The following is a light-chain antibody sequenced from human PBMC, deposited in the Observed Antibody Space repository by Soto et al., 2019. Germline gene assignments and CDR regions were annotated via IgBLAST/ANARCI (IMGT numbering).Light chain of an antibody. V-gene: IGKV2-30*01. CDR3: MQGSYWPWT. CDR2: KVS. Sequence: DAVLTQFPLSLPVTPGQPASISCRSSQSLEYSDGKTYLNWYQQRPGQSPRRLIYKVSNRDFGVPDRFSGSGSGTAFTLEISRVEAEDVGVYYCMQGSYWPWTFGQGTKVEIK. J-gene: IGKJ1*01. CDR1: QSLEYSDGKTY.